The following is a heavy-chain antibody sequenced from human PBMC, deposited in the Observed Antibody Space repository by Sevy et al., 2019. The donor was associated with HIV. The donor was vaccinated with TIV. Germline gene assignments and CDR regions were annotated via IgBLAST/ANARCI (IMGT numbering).Heavy chain of an antibody. J-gene: IGHJ3*02. V-gene: IGHV3-23*01. Sequence: GGSLRLSCTASGFTFSNYAMNWVRQAPGKGLEWVSGISGSGSGSGTYYADSVKGRFTVSRDNSKNTLYLQMNSLRAEDTVVYYCAKDIVILVGDAFDIWGQGTMVTVSS. CDR1: GFTFSNYA. CDR2: ISGSGSGSGT. D-gene: IGHD3-22*01. CDR3: AKDIVILVGDAFDI.